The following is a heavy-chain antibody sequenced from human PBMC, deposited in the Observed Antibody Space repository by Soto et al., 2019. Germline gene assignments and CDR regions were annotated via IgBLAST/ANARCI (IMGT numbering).Heavy chain of an antibody. CDR1: GYTFTSYG. CDR2: ISAYNGST. V-gene: IGHV1-18*01. CDR3: AAYRGGDCQLGADAFDI. J-gene: IGHJ3*02. Sequence: ASVKVSCKASGYTFTSYGISWVRQAPGQGLEWMGWISAYNGSTSYAQKFQGRVTMTRDTSTSTVYMELSSLRSEDTAVYYCAAYRGGDCQLGADAFDIWGQGPMVTVS. D-gene: IGHD2-21*01.